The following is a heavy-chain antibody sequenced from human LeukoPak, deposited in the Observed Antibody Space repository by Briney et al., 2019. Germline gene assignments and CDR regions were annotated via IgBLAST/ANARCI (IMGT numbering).Heavy chain of an antibody. D-gene: IGHD2-2*01. CDR1: GFTFSSYG. J-gene: IGHJ6*04. Sequence: GGSLRLSCAASGFTFSSYGMHWVRQAPGKGLEWVAFIRYDGSNKYYADSVKGRFTISRDNSKNTLYLHVNSLRPEDTAVYYCARESSTSCSGGVTIGLDVWGKGTTVTVSS. CDR2: IRYDGSNK. V-gene: IGHV3-30*02. CDR3: ARESSTSCSGGVTIGLDV.